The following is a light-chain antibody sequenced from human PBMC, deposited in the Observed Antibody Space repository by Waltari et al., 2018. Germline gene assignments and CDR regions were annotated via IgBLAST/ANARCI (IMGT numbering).Light chain of an antibody. CDR3: QAWDSTTVV. V-gene: IGLV3-1*01. CDR1: KLGDKY. J-gene: IGLJ2*01. CDR2: QDG. Sequence: SYELTQPPSVSVSPGPTASITCPGDKLGDKYACWYQKKPGQSPVLVLYQDGKRPSGIPERFSGSNSGNPATLTISGTQAMDEADYYCQAWDSTTVVFGGGTKLTVL.